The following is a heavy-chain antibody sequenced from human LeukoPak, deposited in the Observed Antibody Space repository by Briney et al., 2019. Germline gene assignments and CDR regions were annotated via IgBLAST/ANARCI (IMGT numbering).Heavy chain of an antibody. CDR3: AKDRSGNSYGHFDY. V-gene: IGHV3-43D*04. CDR2: ISWGGGST. D-gene: IGHD3-10*01. CDR1: GFTFDDYA. Sequence: GGSLRLSCAASGFTFDDYAMHWVRQAPGKGLEWVSLISWGGGSTYYVDSVKGRFTISRDNSKNSLYLHMNSLRAEDTALYYCAKDRSGNSYGHFDYWGQGTLVTVSS. J-gene: IGHJ4*02.